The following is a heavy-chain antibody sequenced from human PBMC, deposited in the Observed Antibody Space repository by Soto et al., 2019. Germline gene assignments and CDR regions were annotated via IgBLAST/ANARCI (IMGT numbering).Heavy chain of an antibody. J-gene: IGHJ4*02. CDR2: IYYSGST. CDR3: ARDSPTDGYIFDY. Sequence: LSLTCTVSGGSISSGDYYWSWIRQPPGKGLEWIGYIYYSGSTYYNPSLKSRVTISVDTSKNQFSLKLSSVTAADTAVYYCARDSPTDGYIFDYWGQGTLVTVSS. V-gene: IGHV4-30-4*01. CDR1: GGSISSGDYY. D-gene: IGHD5-12*01.